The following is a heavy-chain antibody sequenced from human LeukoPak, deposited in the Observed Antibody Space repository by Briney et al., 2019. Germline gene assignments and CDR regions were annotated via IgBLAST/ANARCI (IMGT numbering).Heavy chain of an antibody. Sequence: SETLSLTCTVSGGSISSYYWSWIRQPPGKGLEWIGYIYYSGSTNYNPSLKSRVTISVDTSKNQFSLKLSSVTAADTAVYYCAREIGDRGGYSFDYWGQGTLVTVSS. CDR2: IYYSGST. CDR3: AREIGDRGGYSFDY. D-gene: IGHD5-24*01. J-gene: IGHJ4*02. CDR1: GGSISSYY. V-gene: IGHV4-59*01.